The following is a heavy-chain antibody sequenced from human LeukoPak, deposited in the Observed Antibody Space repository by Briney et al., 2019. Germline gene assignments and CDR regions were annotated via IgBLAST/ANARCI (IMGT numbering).Heavy chain of an antibody. CDR2: ISSSGSTI. Sequence: GGSLRLSCAASGFTFSSYEMNWVRQAPGKGLEWVSYISSSGSTIYYADPVKGRFTISRDNAKNPLYLQMNSLRAEDTAVYYCARGRGVPGTGYFDYWGQGTPVTVSS. V-gene: IGHV3-48*03. J-gene: IGHJ4*02. CDR1: GFTFSSYE. D-gene: IGHD6-19*01. CDR3: ARGRGVPGTGYFDY.